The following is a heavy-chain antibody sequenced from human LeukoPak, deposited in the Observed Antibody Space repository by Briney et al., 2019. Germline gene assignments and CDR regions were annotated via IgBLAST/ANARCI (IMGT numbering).Heavy chain of an antibody. V-gene: IGHV4-39*07. D-gene: IGHD6-19*01. CDR2: IYYSGST. J-gene: IGHJ5*02. CDR1: GGSISSSSYY. CDR3: ARIGWLVRGGWFDP. Sequence: SETLSLTCTVSGGSISSSSYYWGWIRQPPGKGLEWIGSIYYSGSTYYNPSLKSRVTISVDTSKNQFSLKLSSVTAADTAVYYCARIGWLVRGGWFDPWGQGTLVTVSS.